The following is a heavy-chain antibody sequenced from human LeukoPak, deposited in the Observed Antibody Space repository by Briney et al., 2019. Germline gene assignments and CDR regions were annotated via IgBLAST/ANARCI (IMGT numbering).Heavy chain of an antibody. D-gene: IGHD1-20*01. Sequence: SETLSLTCTVSGGSISSYYWSWIRQPPGKGQEWIGDIYYSGSTNYNPSLKSRVTISVDTSKNQFSLKLSSVTAADTAVYYCARGWSDNWNDGSLYDYWGQGTLVTVSS. CDR3: ARGWSDNWNDGSLYDY. CDR1: GGSISSYY. J-gene: IGHJ4*02. V-gene: IGHV4-59*01. CDR2: IYYSGST.